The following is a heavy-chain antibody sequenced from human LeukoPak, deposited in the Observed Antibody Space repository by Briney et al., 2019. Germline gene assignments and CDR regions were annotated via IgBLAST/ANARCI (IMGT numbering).Heavy chain of an antibody. D-gene: IGHD6-13*01. CDR1: GFTFSSYG. V-gene: IGHV3-33*01. CDR2: IWYDGSNK. J-gene: IGHJ4*02. CDR3: AALGGKGLAAAGTGYFDY. Sequence: GGSLRLSCAASGFTFSSYGMHWVRQAPGKGLEWVAVIWYDGSNKYYADSVKGRFTISRDNSKNTLYLQMNSLRAEDTAVYYCAALGGKGLAAAGTGYFDYWGQGTLVTVSS.